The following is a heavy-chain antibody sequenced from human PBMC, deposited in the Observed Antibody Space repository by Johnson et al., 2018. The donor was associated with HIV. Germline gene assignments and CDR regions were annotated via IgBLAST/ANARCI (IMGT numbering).Heavy chain of an antibody. CDR1: GFAFSRFA. D-gene: IGHD1-26*01. Sequence: QVLLVESGGGVVQSGRSLRLSCAASGFAFSRFAMHWVRQVPDKGLEWVAVISYDGSDKYYADSVKGRFTISRDNSKNTLYLQMNSLRAEDTAAYSCARGDRSTYYRRGAFDIWGQGTMVTVSS. V-gene: IGHV3-30*04. CDR2: ISYDGSDK. CDR3: ARGDRSTYYRRGAFDI. J-gene: IGHJ3*02.